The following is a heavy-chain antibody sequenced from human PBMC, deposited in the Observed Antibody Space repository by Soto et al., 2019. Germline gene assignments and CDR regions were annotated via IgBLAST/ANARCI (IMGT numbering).Heavy chain of an antibody. CDR2: VSSTGST. Sequence: ASETLSLTCTVSGGSLNSCYWTWIRQSPGKGLEWIGYVSSTGSTNYNPSLKSRVILSLDTSTSEVSLSLTSVTAADAAVYFCARFSPPRKSYDSNPGWFDPWGQGIMVT. V-gene: IGHV4-59*01. D-gene: IGHD3-22*01. CDR3: ARFSPPRKSYDSNPGWFDP. J-gene: IGHJ5*02. CDR1: GGSLNSCY.